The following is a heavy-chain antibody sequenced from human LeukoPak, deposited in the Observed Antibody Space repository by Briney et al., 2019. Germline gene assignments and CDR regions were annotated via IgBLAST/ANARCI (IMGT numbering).Heavy chain of an antibody. D-gene: IGHD1-26*01. CDR1: GGSISSYY. J-gene: IGHJ4*02. CDR2: IYYSGNT. CDR3: ARLFHPALSGNYPFDY. V-gene: IGHV4-59*01. Sequence: PSETLSLTCTVSGGSISSYYWSWIRQPPGKGLEWIGYIYYSGNTNYNPSLKSRVTISVDTSKNQFSLKLNSVTAADTAMYYCARLFHPALSGNYPFDYWGQGTLVTVSS.